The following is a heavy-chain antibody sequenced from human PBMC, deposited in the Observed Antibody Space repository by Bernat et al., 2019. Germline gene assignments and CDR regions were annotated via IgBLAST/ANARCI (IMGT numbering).Heavy chain of an antibody. CDR1: GFTFTNYA. D-gene: IGHD5-18*01. CDR3: ARGGGYSSDGFDY. V-gene: IGHV3-30-3*01. J-gene: IGHJ4*02. Sequence: QVQLVESGGGVVQPGTSLRLSCAASGFTFTNYAMHWVRQAPGKGLDWVAAISYDGSNKYYADSVKGRFPISRDNSESTLYPQMNSLRAEDTAVYYCARGGGYSSDGFDYWGQGTLVTVSS. CDR2: ISYDGSNK.